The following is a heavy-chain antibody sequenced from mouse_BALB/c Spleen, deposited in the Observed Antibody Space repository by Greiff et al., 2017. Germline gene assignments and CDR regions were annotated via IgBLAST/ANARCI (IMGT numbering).Heavy chain of an antibody. CDR1: GFSLTSYG. Sequence: HVQLQQSGPGLVQPSQSLSITCTVSGFSLTSYGVHWVRQSPGKGLEWLGVIWSGGSTDYNAAFISRLSISKDNSKSQAFFKMNSLHADDTAIDYCARIRLCVGWYFDVWGAGTTVTVSA. D-gene: IGHD1-1*02. CDR2: IWSGGST. J-gene: IGHJ1*01. CDR3: ARIRLCVGWYFDV. V-gene: IGHV2-4-1*01.